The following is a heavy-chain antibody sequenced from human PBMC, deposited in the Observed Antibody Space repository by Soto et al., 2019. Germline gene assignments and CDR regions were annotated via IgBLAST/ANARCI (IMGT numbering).Heavy chain of an antibody. Sequence: EVQLLESEGGWVQPGGSLRLSCAASGFTFGTYAMKWLRQAAGRGLECVSFISGSGRTTYYADSVKGRFTVSRDNSKNTMYLQMNSLRAEDTALYYCAKFRGPSYSYYYMDVWGKGTTVTVSS. CDR1: GFTFGTYA. V-gene: IGHV3-23*01. CDR2: ISGSGRTT. D-gene: IGHD3-16*01. J-gene: IGHJ6*03. CDR3: AKFRGPSYSYYYMDV.